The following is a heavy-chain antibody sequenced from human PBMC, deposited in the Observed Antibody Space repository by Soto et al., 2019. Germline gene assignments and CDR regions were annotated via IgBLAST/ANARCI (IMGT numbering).Heavy chain of an antibody. V-gene: IGHV3-30-3*01. D-gene: IGHD1-26*01. J-gene: IGHJ6*02. CDR2: ISYDGSNK. CDR1: GFTFSSYA. CDR3: ARGGEGSYSSQPLYYYYGMDV. Sequence: QVQLVESGGGVVQPGRSLRLSCAASGFTFSSYAMHWVRQAPGKGLEWVAVISYDGSNKYYADSVKGRFTISRDNSKNTLYLQMNSLRAEDTAVYYCARGGEGSYSSQPLYYYYGMDVWGQGTTVTVSS.